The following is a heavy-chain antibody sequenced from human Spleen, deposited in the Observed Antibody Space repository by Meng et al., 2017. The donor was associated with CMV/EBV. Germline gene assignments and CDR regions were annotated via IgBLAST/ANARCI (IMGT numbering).Heavy chain of an antibody. CDR2: IRPDGSNK. V-gene: IGHV3-30*02. J-gene: IGHJ3*01. D-gene: IGHD5-24*01. CDR3: VKARGDGYTDSFDV. CDR1: GFTFSPSG. Sequence: GESLKISCAASGFTFSPSGMHWVRQAPGKGLEWMTFIRPDGSNKYYADSVKGRFTISRDNSKNTLYLQMNSLTTEDTAVYYCVKARGDGYTDSFDVWGQGTMVTVSS.